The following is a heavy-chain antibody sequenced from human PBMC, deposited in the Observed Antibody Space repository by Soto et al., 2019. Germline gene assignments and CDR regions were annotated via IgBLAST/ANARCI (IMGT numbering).Heavy chain of an antibody. CDR3: AREPGDGGLDFDY. V-gene: IGHV4-30-4*01. CDR1: GGSISSGDYY. CDR2: SYYSGST. Sequence: QVQLQESGPGLVKPSQTLSLTCTVSGGSISSGDYYWSWIRQPPGKGLEWIGYSYYSGSTYYNPSLKSRVTISVDPSKHQFSLNLSSVTAADTAVYYCAREPGDGGLDFDYWGQGTLVTVSS. D-gene: IGHD3-16*01. J-gene: IGHJ4*02.